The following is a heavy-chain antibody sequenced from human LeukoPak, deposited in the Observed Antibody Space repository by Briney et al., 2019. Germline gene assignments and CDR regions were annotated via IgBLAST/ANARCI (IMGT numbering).Heavy chain of an antibody. CDR1: GFTFSDYG. V-gene: IGHV3-30*03. CDR2: ISYEGNKE. J-gene: IGHJ5*02. CDR3: AREYFVGDSRGAPWFDP. D-gene: IGHD3-22*01. Sequence: QPGRSLRLSCAASGFTFSDYGMHWVRQAPGKGLEWVAVISYEGNKEDYAESVKGRFTISRDISKSTLFLQLNSLRVEDTAVYSCAREYFVGDSRGAPWFDPRGQGTLVTVSS.